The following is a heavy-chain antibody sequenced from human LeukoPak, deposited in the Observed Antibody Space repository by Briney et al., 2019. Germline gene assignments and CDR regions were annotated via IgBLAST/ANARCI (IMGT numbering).Heavy chain of an antibody. D-gene: IGHD6-13*01. CDR1: GFTFASYA. Sequence: GGSLGLSCAASGFTFASYAMSWVRQAPGKGLEWVSAISGNGGSTYYADSVKGRFSISRDNSKNTLYLQMNSLRAEDTALYYCAKAPLVGIAAAGGAFFYWGQGTLVTVSS. CDR3: AKAPLVGIAAAGGAFFY. V-gene: IGHV3-23*01. CDR2: ISGNGGST. J-gene: IGHJ4*02.